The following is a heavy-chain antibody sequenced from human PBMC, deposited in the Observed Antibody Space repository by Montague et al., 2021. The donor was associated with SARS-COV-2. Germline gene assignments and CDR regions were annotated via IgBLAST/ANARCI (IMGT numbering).Heavy chain of an antibody. Sequence: SETLSLTCTVSGGSIRSSSYYWGWIRQPPGKELEGIGMIYYSGITDYNPSLKSRVTISVATSKNHFSLKLSSVTAAATAVYYCARTTWLRGYFDLWGRGTLVTVSS. CDR1: GGSIRSSSYY. CDR2: IYYSGIT. CDR3: ARTTWLRGYFDL. D-gene: IGHD5-12*01. V-gene: IGHV4-39*07. J-gene: IGHJ2*01.